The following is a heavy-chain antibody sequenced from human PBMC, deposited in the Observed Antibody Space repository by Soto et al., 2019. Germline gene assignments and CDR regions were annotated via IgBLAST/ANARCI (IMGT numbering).Heavy chain of an antibody. D-gene: IGHD1-26*01. Sequence: QITLKESGPPLVKPTQTLTLTCTFSGFSLSTSRVGVGWIRQPPGKALEWLAVIYWDDAKTYRPSLKSRLTITKDTTKNQVALTMTNMDPVDTATYYCAHAYGGRSLCCGQGTLVTVSS. CDR3: AHAYGGRSLC. CDR1: GFSLSTSRVG. J-gene: IGHJ4*02. V-gene: IGHV2-5*02. CDR2: IYWDDAK.